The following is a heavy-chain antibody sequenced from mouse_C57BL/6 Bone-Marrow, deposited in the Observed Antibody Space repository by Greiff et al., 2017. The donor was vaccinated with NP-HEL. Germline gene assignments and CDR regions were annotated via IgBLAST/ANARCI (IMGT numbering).Heavy chain of an antibody. D-gene: IGHD3-1*01. J-gene: IGHJ2*01. CDR1: GYTFTSYW. CDR2: IHPNSGST. Sequence: QVQLQQPGAELVKPGASVKLSCKASGYTFTSYWMHWVKQRPGQGLEWIGMIHPNSGSTNYNEKFKSKATLTVDKSSSTAYMQLSSLISEDSAVYYCARSGGDYFDYWGQGTTLTVSS. CDR3: ARSGGDYFDY. V-gene: IGHV1-64*01.